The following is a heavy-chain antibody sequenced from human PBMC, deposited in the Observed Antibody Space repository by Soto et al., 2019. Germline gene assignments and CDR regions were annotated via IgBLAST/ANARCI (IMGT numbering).Heavy chain of an antibody. J-gene: IGHJ4*02. CDR1: GCTFSSYA. D-gene: IGHD3-9*01. CDR2: IIPIFGTA. V-gene: IGHV1-69*06. Sequence: GASVKVSCKASGCTFSSYAISRVRQAPGQGLEWMGGIIPIFGTANYAQKFQGRVTITADKSTSTAYMELSSLRSEDTAVYYCARAPEDYDILTGYYLYWGQGTLVTAPQ. CDR3: ARAPEDYDILTGYYLY.